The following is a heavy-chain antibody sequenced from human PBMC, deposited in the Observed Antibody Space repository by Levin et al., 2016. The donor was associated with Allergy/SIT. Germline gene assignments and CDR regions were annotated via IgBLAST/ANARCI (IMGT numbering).Heavy chain of an antibody. D-gene: IGHD3-3*02. V-gene: IGHV1-3*01. CDR1: GYTFTSYA. CDR2: INAGNGNT. CDR3: ARVAGSAGIFWSRFDY. Sequence: ASVKVSCKASGYTFTSYAMHWVRQAPGQRLEWMGWINAGNGNTKYSQKFQGRVTITRDTSASTAYMELSSLRSEDTAVYYCARVAGSAGIFWSRFDYWGQGTLVTVSS. J-gene: IGHJ4*02.